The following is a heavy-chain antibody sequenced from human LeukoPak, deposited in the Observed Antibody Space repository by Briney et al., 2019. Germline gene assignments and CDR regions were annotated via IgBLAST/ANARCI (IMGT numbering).Heavy chain of an antibody. V-gene: IGHV3-11*01. CDR3: AVLRFLEWTFDY. Sequence: GGSLRLSCAASGFTCSDYYMSWIRQAPGKGLEWVSYISSSGSTIYYADSVKGRFTISRDNAKNSLYLQMNSLRAEDTAVYYCAVLRFLEWTFDYWGQGTLVTVSS. CDR2: ISSSGSTI. D-gene: IGHD3-3*01. J-gene: IGHJ4*02. CDR1: GFTCSDYY.